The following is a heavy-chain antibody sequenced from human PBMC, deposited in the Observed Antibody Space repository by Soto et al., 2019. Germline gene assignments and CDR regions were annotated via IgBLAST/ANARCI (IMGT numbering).Heavy chain of an antibody. CDR1: SASISSSSYT. J-gene: IGHJ6*02. D-gene: IGHD2-2*01. V-gene: IGHV4-39*01. Sequence: SETLSLTCTVSSASISSSSYTWGWIRQPPGKGLEWIGSIYYSGSTYYNPSLNNRVNESVDTSKKQFYMKVNSVTAADTAVYYCARLHGYCISSSCHGHYAMDVWGQGTTVT. CDR3: ARLHGYCISSSCHGHYAMDV. CDR2: IYYSGST.